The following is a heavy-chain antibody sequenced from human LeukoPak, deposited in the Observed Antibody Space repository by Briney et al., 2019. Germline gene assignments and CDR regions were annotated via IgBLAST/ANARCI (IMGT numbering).Heavy chain of an antibody. Sequence: SGGSLRLSCAASGFTFSSYWMSWVRQAPGKGLEWVGRIKSKTDGGTTDYAAPVKGRFTISRDDSKNTLYLQMNSLKTEDTAVYYCAKGSIVVVPAGSDYWGQGTLVTVSS. J-gene: IGHJ4*02. CDR1: GFTFSSYW. D-gene: IGHD2-2*01. CDR2: IKSKTDGGTT. CDR3: AKGSIVVVPAGSDY. V-gene: IGHV3-15*01.